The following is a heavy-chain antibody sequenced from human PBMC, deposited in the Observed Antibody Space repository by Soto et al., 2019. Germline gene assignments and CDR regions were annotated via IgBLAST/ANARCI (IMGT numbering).Heavy chain of an antibody. V-gene: IGHV1-69*01. CDR1: GHTFSSHS. D-gene: IGHD2-2*01. CDR2: IIPIFGPA. Sequence: QVQLVQSGAEVKKPGSSVKVSCKSSGHTFSSHSINWVRQAPGQGLEWMGGIIPIFGPANFAKKFQGRVTMTADESTTTAYMELNSLRSEDTAVYYCATGSFTSTGGRIGYHYNAMDVWGQGTTVTVSS. CDR3: ATGSFTSTGGRIGYHYNAMDV. J-gene: IGHJ6*02.